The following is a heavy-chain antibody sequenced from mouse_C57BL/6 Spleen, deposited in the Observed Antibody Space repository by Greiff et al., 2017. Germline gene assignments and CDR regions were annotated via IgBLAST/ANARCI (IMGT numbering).Heavy chain of an antibody. CDR3: ARGGSSLYFDY. V-gene: IGHV1-42*01. D-gene: IGHD1-1*01. CDR1: GYSFTGYY. Sequence: EVQGVESGPELVKPGASVKISCKASGYSFTGYYMNWVKQSPEKSLEWIGEINPSTGGTTYNQKFKAKATLTVDKSSSTAYMQLKSLTSEDSAVYYCARGGSSLYFDYWGQGTTLTVSS. CDR2: INPSTGGT. J-gene: IGHJ2*01.